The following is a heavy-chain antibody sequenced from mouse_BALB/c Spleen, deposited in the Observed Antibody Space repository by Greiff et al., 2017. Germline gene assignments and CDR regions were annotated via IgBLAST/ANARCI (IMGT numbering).Heavy chain of an antibody. CDR1: GFTFSSYA. Sequence: EVKLMESGGGLVKPGGSLKLSCAASGFTFSSYAMSWVRQTPEKRLEWVASISSGGSTYYPDSVKGRFTISRDNARNILYLQMSSLRSEDTAMYYCARGDDWYFDVWGAGTTVTVSS. V-gene: IGHV5-6-5*01. J-gene: IGHJ1*01. CDR2: ISSGGST. CDR3: ARGDDWYFDV.